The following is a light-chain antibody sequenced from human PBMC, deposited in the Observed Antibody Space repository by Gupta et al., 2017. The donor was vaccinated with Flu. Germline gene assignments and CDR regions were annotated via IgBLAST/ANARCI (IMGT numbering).Light chain of an antibody. V-gene: IGKV1-5*03. J-gene: IGKJ1*01. CDR2: KAS. CDR1: QSISSW. Sequence: LTITCRASQSISSWLAWYQQKPGKAPKLLIYKASSLESGVPSRFSGSGSGTEFTLTISSLQPDDFATYYCQQYERSSWTFGHGTKVEIK. CDR3: QQYERSSWT.